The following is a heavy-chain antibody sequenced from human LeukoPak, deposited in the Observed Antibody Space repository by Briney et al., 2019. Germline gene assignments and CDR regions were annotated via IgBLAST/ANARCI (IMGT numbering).Heavy chain of an antibody. CDR2: ISGSGGST. Sequence: GGSLRLSCAASGFTFGSYAMNWVRQAPGKGLEWVSTISGSGGSTYYADSVKGRFTISRDNSKNTLYMQMNSLRADDTAVYYCASDRDDYGDPDAFDMWGQGTMVTVSS. J-gene: IGHJ3*02. V-gene: IGHV3-23*01. CDR3: ASDRDDYGDPDAFDM. CDR1: GFTFGSYA. D-gene: IGHD4-17*01.